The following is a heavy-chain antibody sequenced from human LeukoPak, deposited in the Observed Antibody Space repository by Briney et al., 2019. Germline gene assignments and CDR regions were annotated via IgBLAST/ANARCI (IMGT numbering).Heavy chain of an antibody. CDR3: ARGGELSLHSGSPTDAFDI. V-gene: IGHV1-2*02. D-gene: IGHD3-16*02. CDR2: INPNSGGT. CDR1: GYTFTGYY. J-gene: IGHJ3*02. Sequence: AASVKVSCKASGYTFTGYYMHWVRQAPGQGLEWMGWINPNSGGTNYAQKFQGRVTMTRDTSISTAYMELSRLRSDDTAVYYCARGGELSLHSGSPTDAFDIWGQGTMVTVSS.